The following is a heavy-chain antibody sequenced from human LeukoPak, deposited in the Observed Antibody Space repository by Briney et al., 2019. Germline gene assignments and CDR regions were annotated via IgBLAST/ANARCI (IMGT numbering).Heavy chain of an antibody. V-gene: IGHV3-7*01. CDR1: GFRFRDYW. Sequence: PGGSLRLSCAASGFRFRDYWMDWLRQAPGMGLEWVASIKPDGSQRDYVDSVKGRFTISRDNAKNTLYLQMNSLRAEDTAVYYCARKAGGYSYGPLDYWGQGTLVTVSS. CDR3: ARKAGGYSYGPLDY. J-gene: IGHJ4*02. D-gene: IGHD5-18*01. CDR2: IKPDGSQR.